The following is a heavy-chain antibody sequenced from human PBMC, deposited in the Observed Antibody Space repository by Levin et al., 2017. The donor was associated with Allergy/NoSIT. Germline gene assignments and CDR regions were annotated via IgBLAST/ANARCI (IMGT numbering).Heavy chain of an antibody. Sequence: SETLSLTCSVSGASTSRGGSYWGWIRQHPEKGLEWIGYIYYDGETFYNPSLKSRITISLDKSSNQFSLKVNSVTAADTAVYYCTRAQTGYVSPFDYWGQGILVTVSS. D-gene: IGHD3-9*01. V-gene: IGHV4-31*03. CDR3: TRAQTGYVSPFDY. J-gene: IGHJ4*02. CDR2: IYYDGET. CDR1: GASTSRGGSY.